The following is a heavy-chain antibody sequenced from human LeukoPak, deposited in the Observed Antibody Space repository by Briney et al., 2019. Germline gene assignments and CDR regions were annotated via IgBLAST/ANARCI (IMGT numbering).Heavy chain of an antibody. CDR1: GFTFSTYT. CDR2: IGTSSSYT. J-gene: IGHJ4*02. Sequence: PGGSLRLSCAASGFTFSTYTMNWVRQAPGKGLEWVSSIGTSSSYTYYADSVTGRFTISRDNAKNSLYLQMSTLRAEDTAVYYCARRGDGGRSFDYWGQGTLVTVSS. D-gene: IGHD4-23*01. V-gene: IGHV3-21*04. CDR3: ARRGDGGRSFDY.